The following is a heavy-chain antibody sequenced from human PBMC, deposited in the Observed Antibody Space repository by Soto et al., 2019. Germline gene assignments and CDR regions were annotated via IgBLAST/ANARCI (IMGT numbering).Heavy chain of an antibody. CDR3: ARGAVAGIDY. CDR1: GGSISSYY. D-gene: IGHD6-19*01. V-gene: IGHV4-59*08. CDR2: IYYSGST. Sequence: SETLSLTCTVSGGSISSYYWSWIRQPPGKGLEWIGYIYYSGSTNYNPSLKSRVTISVDTSKNQFSLKLSSVTAADTAVYYCARGAVAGIDYWGQGTLVTVSS. J-gene: IGHJ4*02.